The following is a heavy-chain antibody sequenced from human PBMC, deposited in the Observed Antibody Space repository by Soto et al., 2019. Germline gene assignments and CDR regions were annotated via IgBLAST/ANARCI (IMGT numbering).Heavy chain of an antibody. J-gene: IGHJ4*02. D-gene: IGHD2-8*01. CDR1: GFTFTSSA. V-gene: IGHV1-58*01. Sequence: SVKVSCKASGFTFTSSAFQWVRQARGQRLEWIGWIAVGSGYTNYAQRFQDRVTLTRDMSTATTYMELSHLTSEDTAIYYCAADATAWQQMVPSDYWGQGTLVTVSS. CDR2: IAVGSGYT. CDR3: AADATAWQQMVPSDY.